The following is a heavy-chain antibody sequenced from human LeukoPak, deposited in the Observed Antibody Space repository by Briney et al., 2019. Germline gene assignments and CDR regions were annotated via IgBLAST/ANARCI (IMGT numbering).Heavy chain of an antibody. V-gene: IGHV3-72*01. CDR3: VRGHFSSDWHAFDI. D-gene: IGHD6-19*01. CDR2: TRNRANSYTT. Sequence: GGSLGLSCAASGFTFSDHYMDWVRQAPGKGLEWVVRTRNRANSYTTEYAASVKGRFTISRDDSKNSLYLQMNSLKPEDTAVYYCVRGHFSSDWHAFDIWGQGAMVTVSS. CDR1: GFTFSDHY. J-gene: IGHJ3*02.